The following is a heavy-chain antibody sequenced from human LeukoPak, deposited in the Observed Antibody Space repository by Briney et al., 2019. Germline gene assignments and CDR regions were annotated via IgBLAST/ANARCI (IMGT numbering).Heavy chain of an antibody. V-gene: IGHV1-18*01. CDR2: ISTSTGDT. D-gene: IGHD4-11*01. CDR1: GYSFILYG. Sequence: GASVKVSCKTSGYSFILYGISWVRQAPGQGPEWMGWISTSTGDTKYTQKFQGRVTLTTDTSTSTAYMELSSLRSDDTAVYYCARDDNYGIFVNVGYWGQGTLVTVSS. J-gene: IGHJ4*02. CDR3: ARDDNYGIFVNVGY.